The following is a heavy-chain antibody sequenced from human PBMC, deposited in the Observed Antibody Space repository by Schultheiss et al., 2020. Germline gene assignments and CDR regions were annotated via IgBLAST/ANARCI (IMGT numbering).Heavy chain of an antibody. Sequence: SETLSLTCVVSGFSIDSGYYWGWVRQPPGKGLQWPGNIYHTATSYYNPSLRRRLSISADTSKNQFSLTLNSVTAADTAVYFCASLSGPGGSIESWGQGTRVTVSS. V-gene: IGHV4-38-2*01. CDR1: GFSIDSGYY. J-gene: IGHJ5*02. D-gene: IGHD1-26*01. CDR3: ASLSGPGGSIES. CDR2: IYHTATS.